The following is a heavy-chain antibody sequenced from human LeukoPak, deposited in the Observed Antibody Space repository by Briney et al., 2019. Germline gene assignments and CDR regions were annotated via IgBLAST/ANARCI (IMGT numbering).Heavy chain of an antibody. D-gene: IGHD6-13*01. Sequence: PGGSLRLSCAASGFTFSSYWMSWVRQAPGKGLEWVANIKQDGSEKYYVDSVKGRFTISRDNAKNSLYLQMNSLRAEDTAVYYYASYSSSWYNFDYWGQGTLVTVSS. CDR2: IKQDGSEK. V-gene: IGHV3-7*01. J-gene: IGHJ4*02. CDR3: ASYSSSWYNFDY. CDR1: GFTFSSYW.